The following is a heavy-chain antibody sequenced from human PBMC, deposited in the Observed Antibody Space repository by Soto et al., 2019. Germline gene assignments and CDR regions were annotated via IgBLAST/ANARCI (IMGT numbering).Heavy chain of an antibody. CDR3: AREGDSSGSLSH. J-gene: IGHJ4*02. Sequence: GASVKVSCKALGYTLTDYYIHWVRQAPGQGFEWLGWINPNSGRTKYSQNFQGSVTMTRDTSTSTVYMDLSGLTSGDTALYVCAREGDSSGSLSHWGQGTVVTVSS. CDR1: GYTLTDYY. CDR2: INPNSGRT. D-gene: IGHD3-22*01. V-gene: IGHV1-2*02.